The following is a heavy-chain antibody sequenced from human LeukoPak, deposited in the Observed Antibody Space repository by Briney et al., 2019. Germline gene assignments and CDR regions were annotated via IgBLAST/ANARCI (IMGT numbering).Heavy chain of an antibody. CDR1: GFTFSSYA. CDR3: AKTYSSTWSDWYFDL. Sequence: GGSLRLSCPASGFTFSSYAMSWVRQAPGKGLKWVSSISYSGGSTYYADSVKGRFSTSRDNSKNTLYLQVNSLRAEDTAVYYCAKTYSSTWSDWYFDLWGRGTLVTVSS. V-gene: IGHV3-23*01. J-gene: IGHJ2*01. CDR2: ISYSGGST. D-gene: IGHD6-13*01.